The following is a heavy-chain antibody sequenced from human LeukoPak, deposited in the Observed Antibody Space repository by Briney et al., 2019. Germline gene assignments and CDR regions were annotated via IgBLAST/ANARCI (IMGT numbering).Heavy chain of an antibody. CDR2: ISYDGSNK. CDR3: ARPQWELGIGAFDI. D-gene: IGHD1-26*01. V-gene: IGHV3-30-3*01. CDR1: GFTFSSYA. J-gene: IGHJ3*02. Sequence: PGGSLRLSCAASGFTFSSYAMHWVRQAPGKGLEWVAVISYDGSNKYYADSVKGRFTISRDNSKNTLYLQMNSLRAEDTAVYYCARPQWELGIGAFDIWGQGTMVTVSS.